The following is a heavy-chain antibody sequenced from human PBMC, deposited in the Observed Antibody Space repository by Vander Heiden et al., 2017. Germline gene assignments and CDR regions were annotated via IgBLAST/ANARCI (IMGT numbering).Heavy chain of an antibody. J-gene: IGHJ4*02. Sequence: EVQLVESGGGLVQPAGSLRLSCAASGYTFSSSCLSWVRQAPGKGLEWVANIKQDGSEKYYVDSVKGRFTISRDNAKNSLYLQMNSLRAEDTAVYYCARDLTGIGGQGTLVTVSS. CDR2: IKQDGSEK. CDR1: GYTFSSSC. V-gene: IGHV3-7*01. CDR3: ARDLTGI. D-gene: IGHD1-20*01.